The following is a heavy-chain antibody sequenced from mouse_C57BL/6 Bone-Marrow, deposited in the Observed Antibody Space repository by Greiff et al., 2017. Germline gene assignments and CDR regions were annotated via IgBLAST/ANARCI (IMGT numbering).Heavy chain of an antibody. Sequence: VQLQQSGAELMKPGASVKLSCKATGYTFTGYWIEWVKQRPGHGLEWIGEILPGSGGTNYNEKFKGKATFTADTSSNTAYMLLSSLTTEDSAIYYCARYRYSNSLAYGGQGTLVTVSA. CDR2: ILPGSGGT. CDR3: ARYRYSNSLAY. J-gene: IGHJ3*01. V-gene: IGHV1-9*01. D-gene: IGHD2-5*01. CDR1: GYTFTGYW.